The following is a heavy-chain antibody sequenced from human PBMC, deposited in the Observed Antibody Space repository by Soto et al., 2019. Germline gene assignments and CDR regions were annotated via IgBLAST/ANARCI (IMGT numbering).Heavy chain of an antibody. J-gene: IGHJ4*02. V-gene: IGHV3-23*01. D-gene: IGHD6-19*01. CDR3: AKGYRVGLARYGFDY. CDR1: AFTFSTYA. CDR2: INDRGDGT. Sequence: EVQLLESGGGLVQPGGSLRLSCAASAFTFSTYAMSWVRQAPGTGLEWVSTINDRGDGTYYADSVKGRFTISRENSKNTLYLQMNSLRADETAVYYCAKGYRVGLARYGFDYWGQGTLVTVSS.